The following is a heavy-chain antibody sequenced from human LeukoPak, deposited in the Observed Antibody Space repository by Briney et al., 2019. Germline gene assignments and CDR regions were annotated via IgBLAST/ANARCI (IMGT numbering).Heavy chain of an antibody. J-gene: IGHJ4*02. CDR3: AKGGGVVTALDY. V-gene: IGHV3-30*18. D-gene: IGHD2-21*02. Sequence: GGSLRLSCAASGFTFSNNWMTWVRQAPGKGLEWVAVISYDGSNKYYADSVKGRFTISRDNSKNTLYLQMNSLRAEDTAVYYCAKGGGVVTALDYWGQGTLVTVSS. CDR1: GFTFSNNW. CDR2: ISYDGSNK.